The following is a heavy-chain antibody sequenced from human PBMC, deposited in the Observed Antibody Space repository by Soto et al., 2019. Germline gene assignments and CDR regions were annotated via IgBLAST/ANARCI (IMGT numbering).Heavy chain of an antibody. CDR3: ARDPKWELLRDYYYYGMDV. CDR1: GGSISSGDYY. D-gene: IGHD1-26*01. Sequence: PSETLSLTCTVSGGSISSGDYYWSWIRQPPGKGLEWIGYIYYSGSTYYNPSLKSRVTISVDTSKNQFSLKLSSVTAAGTAVYYCARDPKWELLRDYYYYGMDVWGQGTTVTVS. CDR2: IYYSGST. J-gene: IGHJ6*02. V-gene: IGHV4-30-4*01.